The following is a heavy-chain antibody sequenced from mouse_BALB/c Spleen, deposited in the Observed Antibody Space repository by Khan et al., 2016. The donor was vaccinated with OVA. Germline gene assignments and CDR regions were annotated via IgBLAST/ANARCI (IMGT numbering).Heavy chain of an antibody. Sequence: QVQLKQSGPELVKPGASVKMSCKASGHTFTAYYINWVKQTPGQGLQWIGWIHPGSANTKYNERFKGKATLTVDTSSNTAYMQLSGLTSEDTAFYFLAGGFDGWGHGTTLTVSS. CDR3: AGGFDG. CDR2: IHPGSANT. V-gene: IGHV1-84*02. CDR1: GHTFTAYY. J-gene: IGHJ2*01.